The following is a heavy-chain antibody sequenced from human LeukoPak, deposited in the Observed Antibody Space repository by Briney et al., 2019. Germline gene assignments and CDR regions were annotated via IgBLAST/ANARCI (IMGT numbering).Heavy chain of an antibody. CDR2: ISAYNGNT. V-gene: IGHV1-18*01. D-gene: IGHD3-9*01. Sequence: ASVKVSCKASGYTFTSYGISWVRQAPGQGLEWMGWISAYNGNTNYSQKLQGRGTMTTDTSKSTAYMELRSLRSDDTAVYYCARGVGILTGYYGPFDPWGQGTLVTVSS. J-gene: IGHJ5*02. CDR3: ARGVGILTGYYGPFDP. CDR1: GYTFTSYG.